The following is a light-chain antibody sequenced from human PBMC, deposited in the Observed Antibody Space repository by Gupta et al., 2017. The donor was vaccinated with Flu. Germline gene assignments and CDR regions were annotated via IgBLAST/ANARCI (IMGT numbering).Light chain of an antibody. CDR3: QAYDSSLSGWV. J-gene: IGLJ3*02. CDR2: GKV. CDR1: SASIGAGYD. Sequence: TITCTVVSASIGAGYDVNWDQQLTGTAPNVLIHGKVNRPSGGPDRFSGSKSGTSASVTITGLQAEDEADYYCQAYDSSLSGWVFGGGTKLTVL. V-gene: IGLV1-40*01.